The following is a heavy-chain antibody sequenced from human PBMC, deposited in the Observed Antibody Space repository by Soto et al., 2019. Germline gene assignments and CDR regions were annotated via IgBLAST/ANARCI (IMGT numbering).Heavy chain of an antibody. D-gene: IGHD3-22*01. V-gene: IGHV3-23*01. J-gene: IGHJ5*01. CDR2: ISRTGDSA. CDR1: GFSFSDYA. Sequence: EVHVLESGGALVHPGGSLTLSCAASGFSFSDYAMSWVRQAPGKGLEWVSSISRTGDSAYYADSVKGRFAISRDRSKNRLSLQMNSLRVEDTAVYYCAKGPDGSGYYHNWFDSWGQGTLITVSS. CDR3: AKGPDGSGYYHNWFDS.